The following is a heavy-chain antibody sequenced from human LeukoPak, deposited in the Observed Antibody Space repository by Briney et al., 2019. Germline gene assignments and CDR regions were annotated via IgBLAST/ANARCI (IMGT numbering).Heavy chain of an antibody. CDR2: FRGGCDTK. Sequence: PEGSLRLSCTASGFTFSNYPMTWVRQAPGKRLEWVASFRGGCDTKYYADSERRLFTIPRHNSKNTLFPQINSQRGEDTAVYYCSGDPNGDYVGAFDMWGPRTMVTVSS. CDR3: SGDPNGDYVGAFDM. D-gene: IGHD4-17*01. CDR1: GFTFSNYP. J-gene: IGHJ3*02. V-gene: IGHV3-23*01.